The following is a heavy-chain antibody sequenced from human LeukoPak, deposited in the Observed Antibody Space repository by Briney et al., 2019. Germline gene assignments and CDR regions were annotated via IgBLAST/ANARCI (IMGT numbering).Heavy chain of an antibody. J-gene: IGHJ4*02. CDR2: ISSSSTYT. Sequence: GGSLRLSCAASGFTFSDYYMSWIRQAPGRGLEWVSYISSSSTYTKYADSVKGRVTISRDNAKNPLYLQMNSLRAEDTAVYYCALHSSSWTVDSWGQGTLVTVSS. V-gene: IGHV3-11*06. CDR1: GFTFSDYY. CDR3: ALHSSSWTVDS. D-gene: IGHD6-13*01.